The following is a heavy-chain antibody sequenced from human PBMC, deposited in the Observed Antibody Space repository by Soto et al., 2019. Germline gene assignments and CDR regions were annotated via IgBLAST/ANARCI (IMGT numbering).Heavy chain of an antibody. CDR1: GGTFSSYA. CDR3: ARGLLNNDYGDYVLE. D-gene: IGHD4-17*01. CDR2: IIPIFGTA. J-gene: IGHJ4*02. V-gene: IGHV1-69*13. Sequence: ASVKVSCKASGGTFSSYAISWVRQAPGQGLEWMGGIIPIFGTANYAQKFQGRVTITADESTSTAYMELSSLRSEDTAVYYCARGLLNNDYGDYVLEWGQGTLVTVSS.